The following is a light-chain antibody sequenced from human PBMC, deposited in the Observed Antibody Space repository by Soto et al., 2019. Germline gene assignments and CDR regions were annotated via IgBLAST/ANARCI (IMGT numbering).Light chain of an antibody. CDR2: DAS. CDR1: QSVSSSY. V-gene: IGKV3-20*01. Sequence: EIVLTQSPGTLSLSPGERATLSCRASQSVSSSYLAWYQKKPGQAPWLLIYDASSRATGIPDRFSGSGSGTDFTLTISRLEPEDFGVYYCQQYGSSPTFGGGTKVEIK. CDR3: QQYGSSPT. J-gene: IGKJ4*01.